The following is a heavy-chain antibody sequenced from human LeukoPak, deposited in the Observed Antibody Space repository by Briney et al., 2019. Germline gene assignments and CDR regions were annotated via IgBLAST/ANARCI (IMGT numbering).Heavy chain of an antibody. CDR1: GFIFSSYD. CDR3: ASQYYFDSSGYYNSQWFDP. J-gene: IGHJ5*02. Sequence: PGGSLRLSCAVSGFIFSSYDMNWVRQAPGKGLEWVSYISSSGRTIYYGDSVKGRFTISSDNAKNLLNLQMNSLRAEDTAVYYCASQYYFDSSGYYNSQWFDPWGRGTLVTVSS. CDR2: ISSSGRTI. D-gene: IGHD3-22*01. V-gene: IGHV3-48*03.